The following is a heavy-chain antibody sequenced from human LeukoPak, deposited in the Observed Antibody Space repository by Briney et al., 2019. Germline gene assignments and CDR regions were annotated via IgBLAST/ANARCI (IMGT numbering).Heavy chain of an antibody. CDR2: IKEDGSEK. CDR1: GFTFSNYW. Sequence: PGGSLRLSCAASGFTFSNYWLNWVRQAPGKGLEWVANIKEDGSEKYYADSVKGRFTISRDNSKNTLYLQMNSLRAEDTAVYYCAKSRRDGYNLGAWGQGTLVTVSS. V-gene: IGHV3-7*01. D-gene: IGHD5-24*01. CDR3: AKSRRDGYNLGA. J-gene: IGHJ4*02.